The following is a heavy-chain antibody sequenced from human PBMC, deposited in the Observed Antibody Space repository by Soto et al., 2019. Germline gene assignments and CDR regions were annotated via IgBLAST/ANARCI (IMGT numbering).Heavy chain of an antibody. Sequence: SGPTLVNPTETLTLTCSVSGFSLTSGRMGVSWIRQPPGKALEWLAHFFSDAERSHSTSMQSRLNMYKDSSGSQVVLTMTNMAPADTATYFCARMDGDYNYYGLDVWGHGIAVTVSS. CDR1: GFSLTSGRMG. V-gene: IGHV2-26*01. CDR2: FFSDAER. CDR3: ARMDGDYNYYGLDV. J-gene: IGHJ6*02. D-gene: IGHD4-17*01.